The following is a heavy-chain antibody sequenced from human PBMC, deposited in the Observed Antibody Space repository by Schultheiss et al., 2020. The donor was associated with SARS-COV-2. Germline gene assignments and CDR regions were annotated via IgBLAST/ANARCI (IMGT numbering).Heavy chain of an antibody. J-gene: IGHJ4*02. V-gene: IGHV3-23*01. CDR1: GFTFSSYA. Sequence: GESLKISCAASGFTFSSYAMSWVRQAPGKGLEWVSAISGSGGSTYYADSVKGRFTISRDNPKNTLYLQMNSLRAEDTAVYYCARVQAEQWLGPTYYFDYWGQGTLVTVSS. D-gene: IGHD6-19*01. CDR3: ARVQAEQWLGPTYYFDY. CDR2: ISGSGGST.